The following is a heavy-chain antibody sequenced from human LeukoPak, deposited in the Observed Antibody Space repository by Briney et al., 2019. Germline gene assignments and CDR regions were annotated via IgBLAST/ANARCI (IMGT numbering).Heavy chain of an antibody. J-gene: IGHJ4*02. V-gene: IGHV3-66*01. CDR1: GFFVSDNY. CDR2: IYTGGSA. Sequence: PGESLRLSCAASGFFVSDNYMSWVRQAPGKGLDWVSVIYTGGSAFYADSVKGRFIISRDNSNNTLYLQMNSLRSDDTAVYYCAKDRSEYLPEYYFDYWGQGTLVTVSS. D-gene: IGHD2-2*01. CDR3: AKDRSEYLPEYYFDY.